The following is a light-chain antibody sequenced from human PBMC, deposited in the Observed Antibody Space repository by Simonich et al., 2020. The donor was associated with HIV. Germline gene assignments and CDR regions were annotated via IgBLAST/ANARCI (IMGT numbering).Light chain of an antibody. V-gene: IGKV3-15*01. Sequence: EIVMTQSPANLSVSPGERVTLSCRASQSVSSNLAWYQQNPVQAPRLFIYGASIRATGIPARFSGSGSGTEFTLTISSMQSEDFAIYYCQQFNSYPVTFGPGTKVDIK. CDR2: GAS. CDR3: QQFNSYPVT. J-gene: IGKJ3*01. CDR1: QSVSSN.